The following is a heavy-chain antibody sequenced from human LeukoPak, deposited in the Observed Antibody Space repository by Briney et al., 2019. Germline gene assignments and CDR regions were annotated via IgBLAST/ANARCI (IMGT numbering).Heavy chain of an antibody. Sequence: GGSLRLSCTASGFGFGSHGMHWVRQTPGKGLDWVAVIWYDGNTKYYADSVKGRFTISRDNPKNTLFLEMNTLRVEDTAVYRCARGPALGVRGAHLDYWGQGILVAVSS. D-gene: IGHD3-10*01. V-gene: IGHV3-33*01. J-gene: IGHJ4*02. CDR3: ARGPALGVRGAHLDY. CDR1: GFGFGSHG. CDR2: IWYDGNTK.